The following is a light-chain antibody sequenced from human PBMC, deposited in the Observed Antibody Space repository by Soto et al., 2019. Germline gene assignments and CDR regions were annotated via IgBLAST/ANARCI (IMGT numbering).Light chain of an antibody. CDR3: QQYKNGWA. Sequence: EIVLTQSPATLSLSPGERATLSCRASQSVSSYLAWYQQKPGQAPRLLIYDASNRATGIPARFSGGGSGTEFTLTISSLQSEDFAVYYCQQYKNGWAFGQGTKVDI. V-gene: IGKV3-11*01. CDR2: DAS. J-gene: IGKJ1*01. CDR1: QSVSSY.